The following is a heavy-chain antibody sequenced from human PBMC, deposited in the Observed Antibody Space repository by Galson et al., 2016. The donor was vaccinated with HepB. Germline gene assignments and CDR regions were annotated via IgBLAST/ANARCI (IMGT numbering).Heavy chain of an antibody. Sequence: SETLSLTCTVSGGSISNYYWSWIRQPPGKGLEWIGFIFYSGSANYNPSLKSRLTISVDTSKNQFSLRLNSVTAADTAVYYCARVGATKHFQPWGQGTLVTVSS. CDR2: IFYSGSA. D-gene: IGHD1-26*01. CDR1: GGSISNYY. V-gene: IGHV4-59*01. J-gene: IGHJ1*01. CDR3: ARVGATKHFQP.